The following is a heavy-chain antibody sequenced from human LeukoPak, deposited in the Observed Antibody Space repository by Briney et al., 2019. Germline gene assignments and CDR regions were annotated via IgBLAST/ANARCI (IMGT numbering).Heavy chain of an antibody. V-gene: IGHV4-61*01. D-gene: IGHD5-12*01. J-gene: IGHJ4*02. Sequence: SETLSLTCTVSGGSVNSGSHYWCWIRQPPGKGLEWIGYIYYSGSTNYNPSLNSRVTMSLDTSKNQFSLNLNSVTAADTAVYYCARDPGYSGIDYWGQGTLVTVSS. CDR1: GGSVNSGSHY. CDR2: IYYSGST. CDR3: ARDPGYSGIDY.